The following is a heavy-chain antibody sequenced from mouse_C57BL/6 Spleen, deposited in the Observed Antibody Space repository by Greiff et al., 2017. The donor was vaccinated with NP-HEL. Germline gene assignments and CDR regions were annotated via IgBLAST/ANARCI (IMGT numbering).Heavy chain of an antibody. CDR3: AREDTWSWFAY. V-gene: IGHV1-64*01. Sequence: VQLQQPGAELVKPGASVKLSCKASGYTFTSYWMHWVKQRPGQGLEWIGMIHPNSGSTNYNEKFKSKATLTVDKSSSTSYMQLSGLTSEDSAVYCCAREDTWSWFAYWGQGTLVTVSA. J-gene: IGHJ3*01. CDR2: IHPNSGST. CDR1: GYTFTSYW.